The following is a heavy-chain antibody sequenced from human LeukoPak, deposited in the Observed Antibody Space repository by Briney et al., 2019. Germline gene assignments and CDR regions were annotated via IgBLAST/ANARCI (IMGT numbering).Heavy chain of an antibody. CDR1: GGSTSSSNYY. Sequence: PSETLSLTCTVSGGSTSSSNYYWGWIRQPPGKGLEWIGGIHYSGNTYYNPSLKSRVTISVDTSKNQFSLKLSSVTAADTAVYYCARLNDYGDYGAPGYWFDPWGQGTLVTVSS. V-gene: IGHV4-39*07. J-gene: IGHJ5*02. CDR2: IHYSGNT. D-gene: IGHD4-17*01. CDR3: ARLNDYGDYGAPGYWFDP.